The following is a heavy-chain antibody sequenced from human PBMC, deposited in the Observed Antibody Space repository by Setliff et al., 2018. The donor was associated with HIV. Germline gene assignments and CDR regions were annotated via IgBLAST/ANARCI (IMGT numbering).Heavy chain of an antibody. V-gene: IGHV4-39*07. CDR2: MYYGGST. CDR1: GGSISSSSYY. Sequence: SETLSLTCTVSGGSISSSSYYWGWIRQSPGKGLEWIGSMYYGGSTFYNPSLKSRVTISEDTSKNQVSLKLSSMTAADTAIYYCARGLYYDSKSLDYWGQGTRVTAPQ. CDR3: ARGLYYDSKSLDY. D-gene: IGHD3-22*01. J-gene: IGHJ4*02.